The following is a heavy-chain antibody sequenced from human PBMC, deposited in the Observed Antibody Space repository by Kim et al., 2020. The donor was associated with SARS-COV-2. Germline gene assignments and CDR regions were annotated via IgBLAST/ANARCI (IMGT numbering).Heavy chain of an antibody. Sequence: GGSLRLSCAASGFTFSDYAMTWVRRRPGAGLEWVSTIGGSGAATYYADSVKGRFTISRDNSKNSLYVQMNNLRDEDTAVYYCVKDLESIGWFGDYYYGLDVWGPGSTVTV. V-gene: IGHV3-23*01. D-gene: IGHD6-19*01. CDR3: VKDLESIGWFGDYYYGLDV. J-gene: IGHJ6*02. CDR2: IGGSGAAT. CDR1: GFTFSDYA.